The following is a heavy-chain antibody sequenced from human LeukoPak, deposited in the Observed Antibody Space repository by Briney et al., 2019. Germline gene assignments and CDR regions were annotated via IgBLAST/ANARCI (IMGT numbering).Heavy chain of an antibody. CDR3: AREITAMNYYYYGMDV. CDR1: GDTFSSYA. Sequence: ASVKVSCKASGDTFSSYAISWVRQAPGQGLEWMGRIIPIFGIANYAQKFQGRVTITADKSTSTAYMELSSLRSEDTAVYYCAREITAMNYYYYGMDVWGQGTTVTVSS. V-gene: IGHV1-69*04. J-gene: IGHJ6*02. CDR2: IIPIFGIA. D-gene: IGHD5-18*01.